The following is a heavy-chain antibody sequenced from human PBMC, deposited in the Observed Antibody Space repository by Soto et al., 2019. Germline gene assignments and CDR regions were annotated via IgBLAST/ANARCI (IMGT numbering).Heavy chain of an antibody. J-gene: IGHJ3*02. V-gene: IGHV4-59*01. CDR2: IYYSGST. CDR3: ARARDYIWGSYRYTRWVAFAI. CDR1: GGSISSYY. Sequence: SETLSLTCTVSGGSISSYYWSWIRQPPGKGLEWIGYIYYSGSTNYNPSLKSRVTISVDTSKNQFSLKLSSVTAADTAVYYCARARDYIWGSYRYTRWVAFAIWGQGTMVTVSS. D-gene: IGHD3-16*02.